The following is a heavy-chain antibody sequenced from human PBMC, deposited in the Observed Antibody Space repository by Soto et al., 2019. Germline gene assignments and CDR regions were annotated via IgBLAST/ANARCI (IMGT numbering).Heavy chain of an antibody. CDR2: ISYDGSNK. CDR1: GFTFSSYA. J-gene: IGHJ6*02. CDR3: AIESGSSSGYYGMDV. V-gene: IGHV3-30-3*01. D-gene: IGHD6-6*01. Sequence: QVQLVESGGGVVQPGRSLRLSCAASGFTFSSYAMHWVRQAPGKGLEWVAVISYDGSNKYYADSVKGRFTISRDNSKNTLYLQMNSLRAEDTAVYYCAIESGSSSGYYGMDVWGQGTTVTVSS.